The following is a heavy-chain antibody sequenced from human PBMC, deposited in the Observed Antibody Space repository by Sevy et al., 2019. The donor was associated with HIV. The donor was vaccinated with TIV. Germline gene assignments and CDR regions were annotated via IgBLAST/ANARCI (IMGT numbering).Heavy chain of an antibody. Sequence: SETLSLTCNVSVASVSSGKYYWTWIRQPPGKDLEWIGHVSYSGRTNYNPSLKSRVTISEDTSKNQFSLSLNSVTAADKVTYYCAREIYFYENSGFYYFDSWGLGILVTVSS. J-gene: IGHJ4*02. CDR3: AREIYFYENSGFYYFDS. CDR2: VSYSGRT. D-gene: IGHD3-22*01. V-gene: IGHV4-61*01. CDR1: VASVSSGKYY.